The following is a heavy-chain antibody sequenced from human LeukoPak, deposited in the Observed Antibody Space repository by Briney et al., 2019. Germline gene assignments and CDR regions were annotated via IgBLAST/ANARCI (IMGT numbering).Heavy chain of an antibody. D-gene: IGHD3-22*01. CDR2: IYPGDSDT. Sequence: GESLKISCKGSGYTFTTYWVGWVRQMPGKGLVWMGIIYPGDSDTRYSPSFQGQVTISADKSISTAYLQWSSLKASDTAMYYCARQSYYYDSSGSEVSNWFDPWGQGTLVTVSS. CDR3: ARQSYYYDSSGSEVSNWFDP. V-gene: IGHV5-51*01. CDR1: GYTFTTYW. J-gene: IGHJ5*02.